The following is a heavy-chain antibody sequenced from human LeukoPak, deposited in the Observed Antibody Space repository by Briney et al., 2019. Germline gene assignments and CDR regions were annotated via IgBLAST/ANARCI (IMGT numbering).Heavy chain of an antibody. D-gene: IGHD3-10*01. CDR3: AKDLRPYYGMVRGVIFDY. Sequence: GGSLKLSCAASGFTFDDYAMHWVRQAPGKGLEWVSGISWNSGSIDYADPVKGRFTISRDNAKNSLYLQMNSLRAEDTALYYCAKDLRPYYGMVRGVIFDYWGQGTLVTVSS. J-gene: IGHJ4*02. CDR2: ISWNSGSI. CDR1: GFTFDDYA. V-gene: IGHV3-9*01.